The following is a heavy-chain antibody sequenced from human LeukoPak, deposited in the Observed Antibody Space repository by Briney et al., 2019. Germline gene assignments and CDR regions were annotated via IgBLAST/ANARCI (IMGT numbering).Heavy chain of an antibody. CDR3: ARHNTGGYSYGYYFDY. CDR2: IYYSGST. V-gene: IGHV4-39*01. D-gene: IGHD5-18*01. Sequence: KPSETLSLTCTVSGGSISSSSYYWGWLRQPPGKGLEWIGSIYYSGSTYYNPSLKSRVTISVDTSKNQFSLKLSSVTAADTAVYYWARHNTGGYSYGYYFDYWGQGTLVTVSS. CDR1: GGSISSSSYY. J-gene: IGHJ4*02.